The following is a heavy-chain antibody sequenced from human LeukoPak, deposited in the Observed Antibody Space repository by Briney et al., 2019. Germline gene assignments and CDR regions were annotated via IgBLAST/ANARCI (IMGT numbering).Heavy chain of an antibody. V-gene: IGHV4-39*01. CDR3: ARRFPAHCGGDCYSANWFDP. J-gene: IGHJ5*02. D-gene: IGHD2-21*02. CDR1: GGSISSSTYY. CDR2: IYKSGST. Sequence: SETLSLTCTVSGGSISSSTYYWGWIRQPPGKGLEWIGSIYKSGSTYYNPSLKSRVTISVDTSQNQFSLKLSSVTAADTAVYYCARRFPAHCGGDCYSANWFDPWGQGTLVTVSS.